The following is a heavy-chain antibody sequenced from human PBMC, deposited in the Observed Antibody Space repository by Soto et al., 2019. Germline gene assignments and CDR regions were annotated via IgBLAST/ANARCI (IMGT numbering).Heavy chain of an antibody. J-gene: IGHJ6*02. D-gene: IGHD3-16*01. Sequence: QVQLQESGPGLVKPSETLSLTCTVSGGSISSYYGSWIRQPAGKGLEWIGRIYTSGSTNYKPTLKSRVTMSVDTAKSQFSLKMSSVTAADTAVYYCARDSWALSMYVWGQGTTVTVSS. V-gene: IGHV4-4*07. CDR3: ARDSWALSMYV. CDR2: IYTSGST. CDR1: GGSISSYY.